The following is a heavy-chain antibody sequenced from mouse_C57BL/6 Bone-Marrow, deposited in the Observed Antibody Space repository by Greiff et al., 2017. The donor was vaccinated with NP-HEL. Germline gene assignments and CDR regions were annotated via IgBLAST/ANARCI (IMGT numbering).Heavy chain of an antibody. CDR2: IDPSDSYT. Sequence: VKLQQPGAELVMPGASVKLSCKASGYTFTSYWMHWVKQRPGQGLEWIGEIDPSDSYTNYNQKFKGKSTLTVDKSSSTAYMQLSSLTSEDSAVYYCAREAGDGYYDYYAMDYWGQGTSVTVSS. J-gene: IGHJ4*01. D-gene: IGHD2-3*01. CDR1: GYTFTSYW. CDR3: AREAGDGYYDYYAMDY. V-gene: IGHV1-69*01.